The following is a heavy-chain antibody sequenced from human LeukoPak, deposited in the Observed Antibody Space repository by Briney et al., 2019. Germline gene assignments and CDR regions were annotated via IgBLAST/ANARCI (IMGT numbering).Heavy chain of an antibody. Sequence: PGGSLRLSCAASGFTVSSNYMNWVRQAPGKGLEWVSYISNSGNTIYYADSVKGRFTISRDNAKNSLYLQMNSLRAEDTAVYYCARRSRGTGSWYYFDYWGQGTLVTVSS. D-gene: IGHD3-10*01. J-gene: IGHJ4*02. CDR2: ISNSGNTI. V-gene: IGHV3-48*03. CDR3: ARRSRGTGSWYYFDY. CDR1: GFTVSSNY.